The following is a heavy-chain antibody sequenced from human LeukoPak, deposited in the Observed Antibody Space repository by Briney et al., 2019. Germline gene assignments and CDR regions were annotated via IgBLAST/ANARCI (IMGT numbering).Heavy chain of an antibody. CDR2: IIPIFGTA. D-gene: IGHD3-22*01. J-gene: IGHJ4*02. CDR1: GGIFSSYA. V-gene: IGHV1-69*13. Sequence: SVKVSCKASGGIFSSYAISWVRQAPGQGLEWMGGIIPIFGTANYAQKFQGRVTITADESTSTAYMELSSLRSEDTAVYYCARKSENMIGPHFDYWGQGTLVTVSS. CDR3: ARKSENMIGPHFDY.